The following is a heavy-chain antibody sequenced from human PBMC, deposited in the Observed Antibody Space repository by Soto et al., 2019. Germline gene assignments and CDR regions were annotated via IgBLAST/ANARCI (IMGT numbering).Heavy chain of an antibody. Sequence: GGSLRLSCAASGFTFSSYAMHWVRQAPGKGLEWVAVISYDGSNKYYADSVKGRFTISRDNSKDTLYLQMNSLRAEDTAVYYCARDENGMDVWGQGTTVTVSS. V-gene: IGHV3-30-3*01. CDR1: GFTFSSYA. J-gene: IGHJ6*02. CDR3: ARDENGMDV. CDR2: ISYDGSNK.